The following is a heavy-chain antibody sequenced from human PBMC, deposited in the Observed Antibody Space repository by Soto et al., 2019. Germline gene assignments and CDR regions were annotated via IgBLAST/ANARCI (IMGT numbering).Heavy chain of an antibody. CDR1: GYTFTSYG. Sequence: ASVKVSCKASGYTFTSYGISWVRQAPGQGLEWMGGISAEDGKTIYAQKLQGRVTMTEDTSTDTAYMELSSLRSEDTAVYYCATDPYSSGWDPNDAFDIWGQGTMVTVSS. D-gene: IGHD6-19*01. CDR3: ATDPYSSGWDPNDAFDI. CDR2: ISAEDGKT. J-gene: IGHJ3*02. V-gene: IGHV1-18*01.